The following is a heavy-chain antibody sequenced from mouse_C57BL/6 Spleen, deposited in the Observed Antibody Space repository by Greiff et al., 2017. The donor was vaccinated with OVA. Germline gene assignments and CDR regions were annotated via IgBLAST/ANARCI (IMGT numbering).Heavy chain of an antibody. CDR3: ARSYGSSSSYWYFDV. CDR1: GYTFTSYD. Sequence: VQLQQSGPELVKPGASVKLSCKASGYTFTSYDINWVKQRPGQGLEWIGWIYPRDGSTKYNEKFKGKATLTVDTSYSTAYMERHSLTSEDSAVYFCARSYGSSSSYWYFDVWGTGTTVTVSS. V-gene: IGHV1-85*01. CDR2: IYPRDGST. J-gene: IGHJ1*03. D-gene: IGHD1-1*01.